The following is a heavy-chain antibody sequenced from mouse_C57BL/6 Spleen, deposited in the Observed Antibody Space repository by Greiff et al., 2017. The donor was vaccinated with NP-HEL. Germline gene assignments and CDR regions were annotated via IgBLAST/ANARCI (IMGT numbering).Heavy chain of an antibody. D-gene: IGHD2-2*01. CDR3: AREEVTYYFDY. V-gene: IGHV1-80*01. Sequence: QVHVKQSGAELVKPGASVKISCKASGYAFSSYWMNWVKQRPGKGLEWIGQIYPGDGDTNYNGKFKGKATLTADKSSSTAYMQLSSLTSEDSAVYFCAREEVTYYFDYWGQGTTLTVSS. CDR2: IYPGDGDT. J-gene: IGHJ2*01. CDR1: GYAFSSYW.